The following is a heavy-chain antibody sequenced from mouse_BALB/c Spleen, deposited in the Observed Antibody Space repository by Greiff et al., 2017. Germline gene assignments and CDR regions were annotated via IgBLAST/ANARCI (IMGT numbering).Heavy chain of an antibody. CDR3: ASPYYYDSSYGFAY. J-gene: IGHJ3*01. CDR2: IDPENGNT. Sequence: VQLKESGAELVRPGALVKLSCKASGFNIKDYYMHWVKQRPEQGLEWIGWIDPENGNTIYDPKFQGKASITADTSSNTAYLQLSSLTSEDAAVYYCASPYYYDSSYGFAYWGQGTLVTVSA. V-gene: IGHV14-1*02. CDR1: GFNIKDYY. D-gene: IGHD1-1*01.